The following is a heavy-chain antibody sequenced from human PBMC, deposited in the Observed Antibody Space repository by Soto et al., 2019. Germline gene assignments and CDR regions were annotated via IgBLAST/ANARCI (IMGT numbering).Heavy chain of an antibody. D-gene: IGHD4-17*01. CDR3: ARGLYGAYGQDF. J-gene: IGHJ4*02. CDR1: GFTFSNYW. CDR2: IKGDEITT. Sequence: EVQLVESGENLAQPGGSLRLSCAASGFTFSNYWIHWVRQAPGKGLVWVSRIKGDEITTNYADSVKGRFTISRDNAKNTVFLQMHSLRAEDTALYYCARGLYGAYGQDFWGQGILVTVSS. V-gene: IGHV3-74*01.